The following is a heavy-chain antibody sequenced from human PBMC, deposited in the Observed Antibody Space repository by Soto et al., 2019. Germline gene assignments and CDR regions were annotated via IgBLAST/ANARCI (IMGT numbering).Heavy chain of an antibody. CDR2: INHSGST. J-gene: IGHJ4*02. CDR1: GGSFSGYY. Sequence: PSETLSLTCAVYGGSFSGYYWTWIRQPPGTGLEWIGEINHSGSTNYNPSLKSRVTISVDTSKNQFSLKLSSVTAADTAVYYCARGPWGYDSSGYYYVSYWGQGTLVTVSS. V-gene: IGHV4-34*01. CDR3: ARGPWGYDSSGYYYVSY. D-gene: IGHD3-22*01.